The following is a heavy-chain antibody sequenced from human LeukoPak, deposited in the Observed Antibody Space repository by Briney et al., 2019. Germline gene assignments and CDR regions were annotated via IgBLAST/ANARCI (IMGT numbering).Heavy chain of an antibody. J-gene: IGHJ4*02. V-gene: IGHV1-18*01. Sequence: ASVKVSCKASGYTFTSYGISWVRQAPGQGLEWMGWISAYNGNTNYAQKLQGRVTMTTDTSTSTAYMELRSLRSDDTAVYYCARDNDYVWGSYRAQDYWGQGTLVTVSP. CDR1: GYTFTSYG. D-gene: IGHD3-16*02. CDR2: ISAYNGNT. CDR3: ARDNDYVWGSYRAQDY.